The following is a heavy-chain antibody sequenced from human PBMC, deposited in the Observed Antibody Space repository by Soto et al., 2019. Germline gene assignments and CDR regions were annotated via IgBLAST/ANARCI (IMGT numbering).Heavy chain of an antibody. D-gene: IGHD3-9*01. CDR1: GYTFTSYG. J-gene: IGHJ6*02. V-gene: IGHV1-18*01. CDR3: ARDKWGYDILTGYAPYYYGMDV. CDR2: ISAYNGNT. Sequence: ASVKVSCKASGYTFTSYGISWVRQAPGQGLEWMGWISAYNGNTNYAQKLQGRVTMTTDTSTSTAYMELRSLRSDDTAVYYCARDKWGYDILTGYAPYYYGMDVWGQ.